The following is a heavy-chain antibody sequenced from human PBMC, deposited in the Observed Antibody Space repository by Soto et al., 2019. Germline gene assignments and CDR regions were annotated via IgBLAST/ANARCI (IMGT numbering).Heavy chain of an antibody. Sequence: SETLSLTCAVSGYSISSSNWWGWIRQPPGKGLEWIGYIYYSGTTYYNPSLKSRVTMSVDTSKNQFSLKLTSVTAVDTAVYYCARREIQGPIDYWGQGTTVTVSS. CDR3: ARREIQGPIDY. CDR1: GYSISSSNW. V-gene: IGHV4-28*01. D-gene: IGHD1-26*01. J-gene: IGHJ4*03. CDR2: IYYSGTT.